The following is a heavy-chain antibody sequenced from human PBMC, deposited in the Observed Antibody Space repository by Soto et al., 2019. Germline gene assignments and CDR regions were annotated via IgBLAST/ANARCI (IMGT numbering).Heavy chain of an antibody. V-gene: IGHV1-18*01. CDR3: ASQDISVLGWFDP. D-gene: IGHD2-15*01. CDR2: ITTDKGKT. CDR1: GYTFTNYG. J-gene: IGHJ5*02. Sequence: ASVKVSCKTSGYTFTNYGISWVRQAPGQGLEWMGWITTDKGKTTYAQKLQGRVTMTTDTSTSTAYMELSSLRSDNTAVYYGASQDISVLGWFDPWGQGTLVTVSS.